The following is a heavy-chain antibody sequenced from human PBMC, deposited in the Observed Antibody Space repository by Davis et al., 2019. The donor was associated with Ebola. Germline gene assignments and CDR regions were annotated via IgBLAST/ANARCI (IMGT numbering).Heavy chain of an antibody. J-gene: IGHJ4*02. CDR1: GASIRSGDYY. CDR2: IYFSGST. D-gene: IGHD6-6*01. V-gene: IGHV4-31*03. CDR3: ARGPKPLADSSSSVSFDY. Sequence: MPSNLLSSPFTLLGASIRSGDYYWSRIRQSPGKSVEWIGYIYFSGSTFYNPSLRSRLTISVDTSENQFSLRLSSVTAADTAVYYCARGPKPLADSSSSVSFDYWGQGTLVTVSS.